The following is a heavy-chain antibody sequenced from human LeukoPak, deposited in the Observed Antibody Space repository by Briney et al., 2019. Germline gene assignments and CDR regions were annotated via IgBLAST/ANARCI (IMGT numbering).Heavy chain of an antibody. J-gene: IGHJ4*02. CDR2: IYYTGST. CDR1: GGSISSYY. Sequence: PSETLSLTCTVSGGSISSYYWSWIRQPPGKGLEWTGYIYYTGSTNCNPSLKSRVTMSVDTSKNQFSLKLSSVTAADTAVYHCARAYDFWSGYYVLDYWGQGSLVTVSS. V-gene: IGHV4-59*01. D-gene: IGHD3-3*01. CDR3: ARAYDFWSGYYVLDY.